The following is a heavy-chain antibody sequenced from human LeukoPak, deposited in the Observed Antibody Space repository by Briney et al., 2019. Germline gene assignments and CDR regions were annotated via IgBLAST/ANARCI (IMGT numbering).Heavy chain of an antibody. J-gene: IGHJ6*03. CDR2: ISSSGSTI. Sequence: PGGSLRLSCAASGFTFSSYEMNWVRQAPGKGLEWVSYISSSGSTIYYADSVKGRFTISRDNAKNSLYLQMNGLRAEDTAVYYCAREVAGRDHLWFGELSYYYYMDVWGKGTTVTISS. CDR3: AREVAGRDHLWFGELSYYYYMDV. V-gene: IGHV3-48*03. CDR1: GFTFSSYE. D-gene: IGHD3-10*01.